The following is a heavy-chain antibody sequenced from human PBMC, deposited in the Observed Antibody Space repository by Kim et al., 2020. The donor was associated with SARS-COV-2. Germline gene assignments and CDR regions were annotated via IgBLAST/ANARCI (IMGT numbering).Heavy chain of an antibody. V-gene: IGHV3-13*04. CDR3: ARVLSNGALDY. Sequence: GGSLRLSCAASGFTFSSYDMHWVRQATGKGLEWVSAIGTAGDTYYPGSVKGRFTISRENAKNSLYLQMNSLRAGDTAVYYCARVLSNGALDYWGQGTLVTVSS. J-gene: IGHJ4*02. D-gene: IGHD6-19*01. CDR1: GFTFSSYD. CDR2: IGTAGDT.